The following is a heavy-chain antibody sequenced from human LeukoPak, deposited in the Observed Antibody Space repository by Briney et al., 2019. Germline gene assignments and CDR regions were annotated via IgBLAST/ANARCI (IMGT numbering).Heavy chain of an antibody. Sequence: ASVKVSCKASGYTFTGYYMHWVRQAPGQGLEWMGWINPNSGNTAYAQKFQGRVTFSRTSSISTAYMELSSLRSEDTAVYYCARVGFDGSGWYPNLDFWGQGTLVTVSS. CDR1: GYTFTGYY. V-gene: IGHV1-8*03. D-gene: IGHD6-19*01. J-gene: IGHJ4*02. CDR2: INPNSGNT. CDR3: ARVGFDGSGWYPNLDF.